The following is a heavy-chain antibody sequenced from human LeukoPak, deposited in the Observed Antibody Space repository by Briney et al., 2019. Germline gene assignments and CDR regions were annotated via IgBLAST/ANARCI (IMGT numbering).Heavy chain of an antibody. CDR3: AGGLLGNEGSSYNWFDP. CDR1: GGSFSGYY. J-gene: IGHJ5*02. V-gene: IGHV4-34*01. Sequence: SETLSLTCAVYGGSFSGYYWSWVRQPPGKGLEWIGEINHSGSTNYNPSLKSRVTISVDTSKNQFSLKLSPVTAADTAVYYCAGGLLGNEGSSYNWFDPWGQGTLVTVSS. D-gene: IGHD1-1*01. CDR2: INHSGST.